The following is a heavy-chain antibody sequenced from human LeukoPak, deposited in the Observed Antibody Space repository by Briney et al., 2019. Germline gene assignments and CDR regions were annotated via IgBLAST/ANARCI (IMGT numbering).Heavy chain of an antibody. CDR1: GFTFGSYW. D-gene: IGHD3-22*01. CDR3: ARDKMYYYDSSGYLY. CDR2: INSDGSST. V-gene: IGHV3-74*01. Sequence: QPGGSLRLSCAASGFTFGSYWMHWVRHAPGKGLVWVSRINSDGSSTSYADSVKGRFTISRDNAKNSLYLQMNSLRAEDTAVYYCARDKMYYYDSSGYLYWGQGTLVTVSS. J-gene: IGHJ4*02.